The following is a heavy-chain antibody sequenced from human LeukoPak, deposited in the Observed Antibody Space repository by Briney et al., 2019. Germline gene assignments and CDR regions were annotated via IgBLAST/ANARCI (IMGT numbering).Heavy chain of an antibody. CDR2: ISYSGST. J-gene: IGHJ4*02. CDR1: GGSINTYY. Sequence: SETLSLTCTVSGGSINTYYWSWARQPPGKGLEWIGYISYSGSTNYNPSLKSRVTISLDTSKNQFSLRLSSMTAADTAVYCCARVVVPTNFDYWGQGTLVSVSS. CDR3: ARVVVPTNFDY. V-gene: IGHV4-59*01. D-gene: IGHD2-2*01.